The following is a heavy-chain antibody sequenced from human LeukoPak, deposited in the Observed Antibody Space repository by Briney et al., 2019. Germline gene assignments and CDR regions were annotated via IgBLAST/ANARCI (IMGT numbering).Heavy chain of an antibody. CDR2: IYTSGST. CDR1: GGSISSGDYY. CDR3: ARSGRSSGDY. D-gene: IGHD6-6*01. Sequence: PSQTLSLTCTVSGGSISSGDYYWSWIRQPAGKGLEWIGRIYTSGSTNYNPSLKSRVTMSVDTSKNQFSLKLSSVTAADTAVYYCARSGRSSGDYWGQGTLVTVSS. J-gene: IGHJ4*02. V-gene: IGHV4-61*02.